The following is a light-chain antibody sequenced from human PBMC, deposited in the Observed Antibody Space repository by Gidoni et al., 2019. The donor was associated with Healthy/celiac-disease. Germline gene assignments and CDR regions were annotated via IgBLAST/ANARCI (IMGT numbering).Light chain of an antibody. CDR1: QSISSY. CDR2: AAS. J-gene: IGKJ1*01. V-gene: IGKV1-39*01. Sequence: DTQMTQSPSSLSASVGDRVTITCRASQSISSYLNWYQQKPGKAPKLLIYAASSLQSGVRSRFSGSGSGTDFTLTISSLQPEDFATYYCQLPGTFGQGTKVEIK. CDR3: QLPGT.